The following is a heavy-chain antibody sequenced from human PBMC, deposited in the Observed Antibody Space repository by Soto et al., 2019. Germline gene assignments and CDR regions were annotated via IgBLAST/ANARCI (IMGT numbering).Heavy chain of an antibody. CDR1: GGSISSYY. D-gene: IGHD3-9*01. V-gene: IGHV4-59*08. CDR2: IYYSGST. Sequence: PXXTLSLTCTVSGGSISSYYWRWILQPPGKGLELIWYIYYSGSTNYNPSLKSRVTISVDTSKNQFSLKLSSVTAADTDVYFCARHYDILTGYYIPYYLDYWGQGTLVTVSS. J-gene: IGHJ4*02. CDR3: ARHYDILTGYYIPYYLDY.